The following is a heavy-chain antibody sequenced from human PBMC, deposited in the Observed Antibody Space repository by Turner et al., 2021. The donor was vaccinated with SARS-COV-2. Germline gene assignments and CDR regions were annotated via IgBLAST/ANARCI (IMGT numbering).Heavy chain of an antibody. CDR2: IYYRGST. D-gene: IGHD2-21*01. CDR1: GASINSYY. CDR3: AIAPNYYYGMDV. J-gene: IGHJ6*02. V-gene: IGHV4-59*04. Sequence: QILLQASGPGLVKPSETLSLTCTVSGASINSYYWAWIRQPPGKRLEWIGYIYYRGSTYYNPSLKSRVTISVDTSKNQFSVKLSSVTAADTAVYYCAIAPNYYYGMDVWGQGTTVTVSS.